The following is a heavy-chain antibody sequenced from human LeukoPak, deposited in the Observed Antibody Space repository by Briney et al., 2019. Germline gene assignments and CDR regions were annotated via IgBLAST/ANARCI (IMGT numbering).Heavy chain of an antibody. J-gene: IGHJ4*02. CDR1: GYIFTHYW. CDR3: ARQSRDGSKTRGYYFDY. D-gene: IGHD3-10*01. V-gene: IGHV5-51*01. CDR2: IYPADSDT. Sequence: GESLKISCQVSGYIFTHYWIGWVRQMPGKGLESMGIIYPADSDTTYSPSFQGQVTISADKSISTVYLQWSSLKASDTDMYYCARQSRDGSKTRGYYFDYWGQGTLVTVSS.